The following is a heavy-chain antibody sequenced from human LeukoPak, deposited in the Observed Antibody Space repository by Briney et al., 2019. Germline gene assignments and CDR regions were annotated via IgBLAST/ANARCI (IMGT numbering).Heavy chain of an antibody. Sequence: SETLSLTCTVSGGSISSSTYYWGWIRQPPGKGLEWIGSIYYSGTTYYNPSLKSRVTLSVDTSKNQFSLKLSSVTAADTAVYYCARQRGYCSGGSCYRTPHFDYWGQGTLVTVSS. D-gene: IGHD2-15*01. V-gene: IGHV4-39*01. CDR3: ARQRGYCSGGSCYRTPHFDY. CDR2: IYYSGTT. J-gene: IGHJ4*02. CDR1: GGSISSSTYY.